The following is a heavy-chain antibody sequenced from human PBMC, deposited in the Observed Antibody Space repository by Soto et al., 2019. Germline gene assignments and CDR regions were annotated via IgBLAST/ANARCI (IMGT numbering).Heavy chain of an antibody. CDR1: GGSISSGDYY. Sequence: QVQLQESGPGLVKPSQTLSLTCTVSGGSISSGDYYWSWIRQPPGQGLAWTGSSYYSGNTYYHPSLKSRVTISVDTSKNQFSLKLSSVTAAYTTVYYWARVDCSGGSGFNHSCFQHWSRSTLVTVSS. CDR3: ARVDCSGGSGFNHSCFQH. J-gene: IGHJ1*01. CDR2: SYYSGNT. D-gene: IGHD2-15*01. V-gene: IGHV4-30-4*01.